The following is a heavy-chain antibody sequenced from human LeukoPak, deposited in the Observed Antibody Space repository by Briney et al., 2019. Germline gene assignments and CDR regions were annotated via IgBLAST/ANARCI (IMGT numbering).Heavy chain of an antibody. Sequence: PSETLSLTCTVSGGSISSYYWSWIRQPAGKGLEWIGRIYTSGSTNYNPSLKSRVTMSVDTSKNQFSLKLSSVTAADTAVYYCARAPGIAAAHNWFDPWGQETLVTVSS. CDR1: GGSISSYY. V-gene: IGHV4-4*07. CDR3: ARAPGIAAAHNWFDP. J-gene: IGHJ5*02. CDR2: IYTSGST. D-gene: IGHD6-13*01.